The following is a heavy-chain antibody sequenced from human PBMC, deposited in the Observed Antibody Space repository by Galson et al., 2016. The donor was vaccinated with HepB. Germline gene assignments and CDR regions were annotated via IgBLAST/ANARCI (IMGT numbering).Heavy chain of an antibody. CDR1: GYSFTDYW. CDR2: IYPGDSHT. Sequence: QSGAEVKKPGESLRISCKSSGYSFTDYWIGWVRQMPGEGLEWMGIIYPGDSHTRYSPSFQGQVTISADKSISTAYLQWSSLKASDTAIYYCARRLTHDSKIWDIDYWGQGTLVTVSS. CDR3: ARRLTHDSKIWDIDY. V-gene: IGHV5-51*01. J-gene: IGHJ4*02. D-gene: IGHD3-16*01.